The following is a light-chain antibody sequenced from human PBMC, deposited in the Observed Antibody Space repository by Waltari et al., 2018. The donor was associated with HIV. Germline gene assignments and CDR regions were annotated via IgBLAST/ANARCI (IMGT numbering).Light chain of an antibody. CDR2: KNN. J-gene: IGLJ2*01. CDR3: AAWDDRLNGVV. Sequence: LTQPPSASETPGQRVTISCSGSSSNIGSNFVYWYQKFPGTAPKLLIYKNNQRPSGVPDRFSGSKSGTSASLAISGLQSEDEADYYCAAWDDRLNGVVFGGGTKLTVL. V-gene: IGLV1-47*01. CDR1: SSNIGSNF.